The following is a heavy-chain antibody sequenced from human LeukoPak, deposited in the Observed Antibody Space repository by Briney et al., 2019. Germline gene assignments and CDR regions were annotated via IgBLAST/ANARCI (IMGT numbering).Heavy chain of an antibody. V-gene: IGHV1-46*01. CDR2: INPSGGST. D-gene: IGHD4-23*01. J-gene: IGHJ5*02. CDR3: ARDNSVEDTAWWFDP. CDR1: GYTFRNYG. Sequence: ASVKVSCKASGYTFRNYGFAWVRQAPGQGLEWMGIINPSGGSTSYAQKFQGRVTMTRDMSTSTDYMELSSLRSEDTAVYYCARDNSVEDTAWWFDPWGQGTLVTVSS.